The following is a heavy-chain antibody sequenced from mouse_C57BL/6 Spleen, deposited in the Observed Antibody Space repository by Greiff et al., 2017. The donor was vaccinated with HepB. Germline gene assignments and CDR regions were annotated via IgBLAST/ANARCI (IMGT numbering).Heavy chain of an antibody. CDR1: GYSITSGYY. D-gene: IGHD2-3*01. Sequence: DVKLQESGPGLVKPSQSLSLTCSVTGYSITSGYYWNWIRQFPGNKLEWMGYISYDGSNNYNPSLKNRISITRDTSKNQFFLKLNSVTTEDTATYYCARDGYDPMDYWGQGTSVTVSS. V-gene: IGHV3-6*01. J-gene: IGHJ4*01. CDR2: ISYDGSN. CDR3: ARDGYDPMDY.